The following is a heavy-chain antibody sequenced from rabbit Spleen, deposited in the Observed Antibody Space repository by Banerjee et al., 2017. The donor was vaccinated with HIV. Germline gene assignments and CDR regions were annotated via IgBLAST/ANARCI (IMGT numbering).Heavy chain of an antibody. J-gene: IGHJ4*01. V-gene: IGHV1S40*01. Sequence: QSLEESGGDLVKPGASLTLTCTASGFSISSNYMCWVRQAPGKGLEWIGCIYTGSSGSTYYASWVNGRFTISKTSSTTVTLQMPSLTAADTATYFCARWDGGDYATLNLWGPGTLVTVS. CDR2: IYTGSSGST. CDR1: GFSISSNY. D-gene: IGHD2-1*01. CDR3: ARWDGGDYATLNL.